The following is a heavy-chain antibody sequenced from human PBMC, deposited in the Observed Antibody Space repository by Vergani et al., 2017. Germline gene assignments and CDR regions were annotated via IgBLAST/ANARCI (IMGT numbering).Heavy chain of an antibody. V-gene: IGHV4-59*01. CDR3: VRDYGENFDY. J-gene: IGHJ4*02. D-gene: IGHD3-10*01. CDR2: IYYSGST. Sequence: QVQLQESGPGLVKPSQTLSLPSTLSSLSISPYYWSWIRQPPGKGLEWIGYIYYSGSTNYNPSLKSRVTISVDTSKNQFSLKVSSVTAADTAVYYCVRDYGENFDYWGQGTLVTVSS. CDR1: SLSISPYY.